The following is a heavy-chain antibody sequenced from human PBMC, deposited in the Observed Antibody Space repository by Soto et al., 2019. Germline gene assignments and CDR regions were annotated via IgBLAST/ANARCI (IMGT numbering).Heavy chain of an antibody. D-gene: IGHD5-18*01. V-gene: IGHV3-23*01. J-gene: IGHJ4*02. Sequence: PGGSLRLSCAASGFTFSSYAMSWVRQAPGKGLEWVSAISGSGGSTYYADSVKGRFTISRDNSKNTLYLQMNSLRAEDTAVYYCTRYSYGASEYWGQGTLVTVSS. CDR1: GFTFSSYA. CDR3: TRYSYGASEY. CDR2: ISGSGGST.